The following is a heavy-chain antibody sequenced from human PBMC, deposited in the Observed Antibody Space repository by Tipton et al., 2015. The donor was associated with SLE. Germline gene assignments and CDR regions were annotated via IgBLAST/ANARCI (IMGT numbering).Heavy chain of an antibody. CDR1: GFTFSSYA. V-gene: IGHV3-NL1*01. D-gene: IGHD6-6*01. J-gene: IGHJ4*02. CDR2: IYSGGST. Sequence: SLRLSCAASGFTFSSYAMHWVRQAPGKGLEWVSVIYSGGSTYYADSVKGRFTISRDNSRSTLHLQMDSVRPEDTAFYYCARDRPHDSWGQGTLVTVSS. CDR3: ARDRPHDS.